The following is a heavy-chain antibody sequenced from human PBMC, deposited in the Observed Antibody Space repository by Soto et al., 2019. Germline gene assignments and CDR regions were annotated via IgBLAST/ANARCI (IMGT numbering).Heavy chain of an antibody. Sequence: GSLRLSCAASGFTFSSYAMSWVRQAPGKGLEWVSAISGSGGSTYYADSVKGRFTISRDNSKNTLYLQMNSLRAEDTAVYYCAKDRISVGPFGGMDFWGPGTRVTVFS. V-gene: IGHV3-23*01. D-gene: IGHD1-26*01. J-gene: IGHJ6*02. CDR1: GFTFSSYA. CDR2: ISGSGGST. CDR3: AKDRISVGPFGGMDF.